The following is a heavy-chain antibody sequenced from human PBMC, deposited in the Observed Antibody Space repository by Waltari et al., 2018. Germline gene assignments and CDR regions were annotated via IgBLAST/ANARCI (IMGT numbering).Heavy chain of an antibody. Sequence: QITLKESGPTLVKPTQTLTLTCTFSGFSLSTSGVGVGWIRQPPGKALEWLALIYWNDDKRYSPSLKSRLTITKDTSKNQVVLTMTNMDPVDTATYYCAHRLSSDSSGYRTYYYYYMDVWGKGTTVTVSS. J-gene: IGHJ6*03. CDR2: IYWNDDK. D-gene: IGHD3-22*01. CDR3: AHRLSSDSSGYRTYYYYYMDV. CDR1: GFSLSTSGVG. V-gene: IGHV2-5*01.